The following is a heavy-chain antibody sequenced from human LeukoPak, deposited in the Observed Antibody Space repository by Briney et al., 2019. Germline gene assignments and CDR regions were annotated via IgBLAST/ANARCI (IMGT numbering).Heavy chain of an antibody. CDR2: ISWNSGSI. D-gene: IGHD3-22*01. Sequence: GGSLRLSCAASGFTFDDYAMHWVRQAPGKGLEWVSGISWNSGSIGYADSVKGRFTISRDNAKNSLYLQMNRLRAEDTAVYYCAATSRDLLLQPAYWGQGTLVIVSS. V-gene: IGHV3-9*01. CDR1: GFTFDDYA. J-gene: IGHJ4*02. CDR3: AATSRDLLLQPAY.